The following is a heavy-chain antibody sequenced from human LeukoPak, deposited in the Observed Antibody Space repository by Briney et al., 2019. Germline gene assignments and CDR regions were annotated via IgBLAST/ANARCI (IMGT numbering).Heavy chain of an antibody. CDR3: AIGGDSTTSCYRCFDY. CDR2: IYPDDSDT. CDR1: GYRFTNYW. Sequence: GESLQISCKGFGYRFTNYWIGWVRPMPGKGLEWMGLIYPDDSDTRYSPSFQGQVAISADKSISTAYLQWSSLKASDTAMYYCAIGGDSTTSCYRCFDYWGQGTLVTVSS. V-gene: IGHV5-51*01. J-gene: IGHJ4*02. D-gene: IGHD2-2*02.